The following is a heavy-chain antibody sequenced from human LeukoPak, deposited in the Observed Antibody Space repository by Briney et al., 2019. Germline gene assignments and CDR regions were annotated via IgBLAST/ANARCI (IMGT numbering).Heavy chain of an antibody. CDR2: IAHDGTT. CDR3: ARVSFHYHSGNYGWYFDS. D-gene: IGHD3-10*01. Sequence: PSETLSLTCGVSGGPIDITNYWSWVRQAPGKGLEWIGEIAHDGTTNYNLSLRSRVAMSLDRANNQFSLSLTSVTAADTAVYYCARVSFHYHSGNYGWYFDSWGQGTLVTVSS. V-gene: IGHV4-4*02. CDR1: GGPIDITNY. J-gene: IGHJ4*02.